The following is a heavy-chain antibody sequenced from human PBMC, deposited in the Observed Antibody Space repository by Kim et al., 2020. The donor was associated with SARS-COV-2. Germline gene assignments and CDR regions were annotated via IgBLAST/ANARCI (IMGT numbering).Heavy chain of an antibody. CDR3: ARDSRAPVRSQYWYFDL. J-gene: IGHJ2*01. CDR2: IYYSGST. V-gene: IGHV4-59*01. CDR1: GGSISSYY. D-gene: IGHD4-17*01. Sequence: SETLSLPCTVSGGSISSYYWSWIRQPPGKGLEWIGYIYYSGSTNYNPSLKSRVTISVDTSKNQFSLKLSSVTAADTAVYYCARDSRAPVRSQYWYFDLWGRGTLVTVSS.